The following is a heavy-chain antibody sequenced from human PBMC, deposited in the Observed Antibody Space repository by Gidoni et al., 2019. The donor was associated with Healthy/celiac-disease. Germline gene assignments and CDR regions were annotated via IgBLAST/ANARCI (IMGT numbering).Heavy chain of an antibody. Sequence: QVQLVQSGAEVKKPGSSVKVSCKASGGTFSSYAISWVRQAPGQGLEWMGRIIPLLGIANYAQKFQGRVTITADKSTSTAYMELSSLRSEDTAVYYCARDCSGGSCPHEYYYYGMDVWGQGTTVTVSS. CDR1: GGTFSSYA. D-gene: IGHD2-15*01. CDR3: ARDCSGGSCPHEYYYYGMDV. J-gene: IGHJ6*02. CDR2: IIPLLGIA. V-gene: IGHV1-69*09.